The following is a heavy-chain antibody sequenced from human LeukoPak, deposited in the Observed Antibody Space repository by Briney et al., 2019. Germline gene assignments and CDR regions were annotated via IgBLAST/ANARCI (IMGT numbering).Heavy chain of an antibody. CDR3: ARAYGYCSSTSCLYYYYGMDV. J-gene: IGHJ6*02. Sequence: SSETLSLTCTVSGGSISSYYGSWIRQPPGKGLEWIGYIYYSGSTNYNPSLKSRVTISVDTSKNQFSLKLSSVTAADTAVYYCARAYGYCSSTSCLYYYYGMDVWGQGTTVTASS. CDR1: GGSISSYY. D-gene: IGHD2-2*03. V-gene: IGHV4-59*01. CDR2: IYYSGST.